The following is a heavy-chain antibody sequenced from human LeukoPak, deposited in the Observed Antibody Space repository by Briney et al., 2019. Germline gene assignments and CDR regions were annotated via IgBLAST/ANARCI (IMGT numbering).Heavy chain of an antibody. J-gene: IGHJ5*02. CDR2: MNTNSGNT. Sequence: ASVKVSCKASGGTFSSYAISWVRQATGQGLEWMGWMNTNSGNTGYAQKFQGRLTMTRDTSTNTAYMELSSLRSEDTAVYYCARGGDIVVVPAAMVGPWGQGTLVTVSS. D-gene: IGHD2-2*01. V-gene: IGHV1-8*02. CDR1: GGTFSSYA. CDR3: ARGGDIVVVPAAMVGP.